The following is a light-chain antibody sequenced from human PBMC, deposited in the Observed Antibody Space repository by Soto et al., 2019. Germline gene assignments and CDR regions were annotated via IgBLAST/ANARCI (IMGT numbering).Light chain of an antibody. J-gene: IGKJ2*01. CDR1: QSVSSSSY. Sequence: EIVLTQSPGTLSLSPGERATLSCRASQSVSSSSYLAWYQQKPGQAPRLLIYDASSRATGIPDRFSGSGSGTDFTITISRLEPEDFAVYYCHQYGSSPSYTFGQGTKLEIK. V-gene: IGKV3-20*01. CDR2: DAS. CDR3: HQYGSSPSYT.